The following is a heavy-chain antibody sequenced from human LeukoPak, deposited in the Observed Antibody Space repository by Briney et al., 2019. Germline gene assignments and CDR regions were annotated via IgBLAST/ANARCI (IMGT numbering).Heavy chain of an antibody. D-gene: IGHD6-13*01. V-gene: IGHV3-7*01. CDR3: ARDSSGIAAAGTTNDY. Sequence: GGSLRLSCAASGFTFNSYWMSWVRQAPGKGLEWVANMNQDGSEKYYVDSVKGRLTISRDNAKNSLYLQMNSLRAEDTAVYYCARDSSGIAAAGTTNDYWGQGTLITVSS. CDR1: GFTFNSYW. J-gene: IGHJ4*02. CDR2: MNQDGSEK.